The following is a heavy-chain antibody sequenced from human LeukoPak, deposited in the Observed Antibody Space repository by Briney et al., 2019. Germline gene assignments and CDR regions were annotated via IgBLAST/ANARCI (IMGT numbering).Heavy chain of an antibody. J-gene: IGHJ6*03. V-gene: IGHV3-64*01. CDR3: ARTERPYYYYYYYMDV. CDR1: GFTFSSYA. Sequence: PGGSLRLSCAASGFTFSSYAMHWVRQAPGKGLEYVSAISSNGGSTYYANSVKGRFTISRDNSKNTLYLQMGSLRAEDMAVYYCARTERPYYYYYYYMDVWSKGTTVTVSS. CDR2: ISSNGGST. D-gene: IGHD1-1*01.